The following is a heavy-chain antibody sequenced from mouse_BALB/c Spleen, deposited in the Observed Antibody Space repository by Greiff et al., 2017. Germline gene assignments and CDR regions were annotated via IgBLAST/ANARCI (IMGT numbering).Heavy chain of an antibody. D-gene: IGHD1-1*01. CDR1: GFNIKDTY. Sequence: VQLKESGAELVKPGASVKLSCTASGFNIKDTYMHWVKQRPEQGLEWIGRIDPANGNTKYDPKFQGKATITADTSSNTAYLQLSSLTSEDTAVYYCASLYYYGSSYGSWFAYWGQGTLVTVSA. CDR3: ASLYYYGSSYGSWFAY. J-gene: IGHJ3*01. V-gene: IGHV14-3*02. CDR2: IDPANGNT.